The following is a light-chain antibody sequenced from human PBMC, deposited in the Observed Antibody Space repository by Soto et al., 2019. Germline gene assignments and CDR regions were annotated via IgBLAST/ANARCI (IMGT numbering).Light chain of an antibody. CDR3: QQQGSSPRT. CDR2: GAS. J-gene: IGKJ1*01. CDR1: QSVSSRY. Sequence: LYLGARPSLSCKASQSVSSRYLAWYQQKPGQAPRLLIYGASSRATGIPDRFSGSGSGTDFTITISRLETEDGAVNYCQQQGSSPRTFGQGTKVDIK. V-gene: IGKV3-20*01.